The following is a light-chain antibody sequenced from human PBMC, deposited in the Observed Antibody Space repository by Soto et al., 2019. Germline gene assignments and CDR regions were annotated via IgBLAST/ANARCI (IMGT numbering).Light chain of an antibody. CDR1: SSDVGGYNY. Sequence: QSAPTQPASVSGSPGQSITNSCTGTSSDVGGYNYVSWYQQHPGKAPKLMIYDVSNRPSGVSNRFSGSKSGNTASLTISGLQAEDEADYYCSSYTSNSTLVVFGGETKLTVL. CDR2: DVS. CDR3: SSYTSNSTLVV. J-gene: IGLJ2*01. V-gene: IGLV2-14*01.